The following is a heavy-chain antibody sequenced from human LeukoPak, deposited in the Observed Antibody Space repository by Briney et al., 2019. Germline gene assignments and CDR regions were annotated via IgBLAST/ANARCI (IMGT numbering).Heavy chain of an antibody. J-gene: IGHJ6*04. CDR2: ISGSGGST. CDR1: GFTFSSYA. CDR3: AELGITMIGGV. D-gene: IGHD3-10*02. Sequence: GGSLRLSCAASGFTFSSYAMSWVRQAPGKGLEGVSAISGSGGSTYYADSVKGRFAISRDNSKNTLYLQMNSLRAEDTAVYYCAELGITMIGGVWGKGTTVTISS. V-gene: IGHV3-23*01.